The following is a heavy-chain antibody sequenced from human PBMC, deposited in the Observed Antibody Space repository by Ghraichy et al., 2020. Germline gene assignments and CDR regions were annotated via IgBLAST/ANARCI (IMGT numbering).Heavy chain of an antibody. Sequence: GGSLRLSCAASGFTFSSYAMGWVRQASGKGLEWVSAITDSAGDTYYVDSVRGRFTISRDNSQNTLYLQMNSLRAEDTAVYFCAKLGDSSWSPQYYFDYWGRGTLVTVSS. CDR3: AKLGDSSWSPQYYFDY. CDR1: GFTFSSYA. J-gene: IGHJ4*02. CDR2: ITDSAGDT. V-gene: IGHV3-23*01. D-gene: IGHD6-13*01.